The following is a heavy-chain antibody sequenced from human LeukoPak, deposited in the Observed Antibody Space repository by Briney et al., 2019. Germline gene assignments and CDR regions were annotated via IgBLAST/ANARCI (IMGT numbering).Heavy chain of an antibody. CDR3: ARHNYVWGSYRYTYYFDY. D-gene: IGHD3-16*02. Sequence: SETLSLTCAVYGGSFSGYYWSWIRQPPGKGLEWIGEINHSGSTNYNPSLKSRVTISVDTSKNQFSLKLSSVTAADTAVYYRARHNYVWGSYRYTYYFDYWGQGTLVTVSS. CDR2: INHSGST. CDR1: GGSFSGYY. V-gene: IGHV4-34*01. J-gene: IGHJ4*02.